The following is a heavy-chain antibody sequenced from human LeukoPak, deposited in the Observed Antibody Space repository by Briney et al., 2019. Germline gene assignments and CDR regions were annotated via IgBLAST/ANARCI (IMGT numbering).Heavy chain of an antibody. Sequence: PGGSLRLSCAASGFTFSSYSMNWVRQAPGKGLEWVSSISSSSSSYIYYADSVKGRFTISRDNAKNSLYLQMNSLRAEDTAVYYCARADIVGAADFDYWGQGILVTVSS. V-gene: IGHV3-21*01. CDR1: GFTFSSYS. J-gene: IGHJ4*02. CDR2: ISSSSSSYI. CDR3: ARADIVGAADFDY. D-gene: IGHD1-26*01.